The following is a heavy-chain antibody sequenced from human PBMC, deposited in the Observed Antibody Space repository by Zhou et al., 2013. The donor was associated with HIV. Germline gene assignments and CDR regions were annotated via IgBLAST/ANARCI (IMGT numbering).Heavy chain of an antibody. D-gene: IGHD6-6*01. CDR3: ARETQGGIAARPSPGYFDY. Sequence: QVQLVQSGAEVKKPGASVKVSCKASGYTFTSYYMHWVRQAPGQGLEWMGIINPSGGSTSYAQKFQGRVTMTRDTSTSTVYMELSSLRSEDTAVYYCARETQGGIAARPSPGYFDYWGQGTLVTVSS. CDR1: GYTFTSYY. CDR2: INPSGGST. V-gene: IGHV1-46*03. J-gene: IGHJ4*02.